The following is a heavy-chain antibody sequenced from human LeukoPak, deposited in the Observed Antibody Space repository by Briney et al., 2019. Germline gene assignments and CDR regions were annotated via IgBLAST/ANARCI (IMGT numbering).Heavy chain of an antibody. CDR1: GGSISSYY. V-gene: IGHV4-4*07. D-gene: IGHD3-10*01. J-gene: IGHJ6*03. Sequence: LETLSLTCTVSGGSISSYYWSWIRQPAGKGLEWIGRIYTSGSTNYNPSLKSRVTISADKSKKQFSLKLSSVTAADTAVYYCAREGSGSYSGYYYYMDVWGKGTTVTVSS. CDR2: IYTSGST. CDR3: AREGSGSYSGYYYYMDV.